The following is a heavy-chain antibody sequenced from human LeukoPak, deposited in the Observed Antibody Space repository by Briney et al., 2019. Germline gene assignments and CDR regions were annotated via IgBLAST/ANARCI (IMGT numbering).Heavy chain of an antibody. Sequence: GGSPRLSCAASGFTFSSYAMSWVRQAPGKGLEWVSVISGSSGRTNYADSVKGRFTISRDNSKNTLFLQMNSLRAEDTAVYYCAREASDAFDIWGQGTLVTVSS. CDR2: ISGSSGRT. CDR3: AREASDAFDI. J-gene: IGHJ3*02. V-gene: IGHV3-23*01. CDR1: GFTFSSYA.